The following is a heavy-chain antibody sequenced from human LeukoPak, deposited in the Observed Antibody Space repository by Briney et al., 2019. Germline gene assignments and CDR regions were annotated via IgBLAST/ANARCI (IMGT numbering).Heavy chain of an antibody. J-gene: IGHJ4*02. CDR2: ILGSGVTT. V-gene: IGHV3-23*01. Sequence: PGGSLRLSCAASGFTFSNYAMSWVRQAPGKGLEWVSAILGSGVTTYYADPVKGRFTVSRDNSKSTLYLQMNTLRAEDTALYYCAKWGDYDVLTGYYVPDYWGQGTLVTVSS. CDR1: GFTFSNYA. CDR3: AKWGDYDVLTGYYVPDY. D-gene: IGHD3-9*01.